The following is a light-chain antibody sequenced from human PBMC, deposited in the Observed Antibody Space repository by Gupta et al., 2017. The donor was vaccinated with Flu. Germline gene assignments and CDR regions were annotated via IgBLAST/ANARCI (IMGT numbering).Light chain of an antibody. Sequence: DIQMTHSPSSLSASIGDRVTITCQASQSISNYLNWYQQRPGKAPRLLIYTASSVQSGVPSRFSGSGSGTDFTLTITSLQPEDFATYYCQQSDSTPGTFGQGTKVEI. V-gene: IGKV1-39*01. CDR3: QQSDSTPGT. CDR1: QSISNY. J-gene: IGKJ1*01. CDR2: TAS.